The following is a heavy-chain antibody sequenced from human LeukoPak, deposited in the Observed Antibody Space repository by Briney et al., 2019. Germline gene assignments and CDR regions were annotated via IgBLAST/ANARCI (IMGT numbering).Heavy chain of an antibody. J-gene: IGHJ5*02. CDR1: GYTFTGYY. Sequence: ASVKVSCKASGYTFTGYYMHWVRQAPGQGLEWMGWINPNSGGTKYAQKFQGRVTMTRDTSISTAYMELSRLRSDDTAVYYCARGNYVWGSYRHSRFDPWGQGTLVTVSS. V-gene: IGHV1-2*02. CDR2: INPNSGGT. D-gene: IGHD3-16*02. CDR3: ARGNYVWGSYRHSRFDP.